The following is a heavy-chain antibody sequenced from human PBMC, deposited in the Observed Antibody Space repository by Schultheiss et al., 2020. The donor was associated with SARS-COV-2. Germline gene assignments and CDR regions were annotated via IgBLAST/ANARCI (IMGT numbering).Heavy chain of an antibody. CDR2: INHSGST. Sequence: SETLSLTCAVSGYSISSGYYWGWIRQPPGKGLEWIGEINHSGSTNYNPSLKSRVTISVDTSKNQFSLKLSSVTAADTAMYYCARGPGSTLLRGFDIWGQGTKVTVSS. D-gene: IGHD3-10*01. V-gene: IGHV4-38-2*01. J-gene: IGHJ3*02. CDR3: ARGPGSTLLRGFDI. CDR1: GYSISSGYY.